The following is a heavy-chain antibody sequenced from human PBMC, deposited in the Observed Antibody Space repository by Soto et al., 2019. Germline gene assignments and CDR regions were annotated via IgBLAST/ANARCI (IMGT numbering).Heavy chain of an antibody. Sequence: PGGSLRLSCAASGFTFSSYGMHWVRQAPGKGLEWVAVISYDGSNKYYADSVKGRFTISRDNSKNTLYLQMNSLRAEDTAVYYCAKRTSSSSLFDYGMDVWGQGTTVTV. D-gene: IGHD6-6*01. CDR2: ISYDGSNK. CDR3: AKRTSSSSLFDYGMDV. CDR1: GFTFSSYG. J-gene: IGHJ6*02. V-gene: IGHV3-30*18.